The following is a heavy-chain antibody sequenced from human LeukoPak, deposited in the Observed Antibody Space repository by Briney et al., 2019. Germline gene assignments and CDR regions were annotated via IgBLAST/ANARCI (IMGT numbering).Heavy chain of an antibody. J-gene: IGHJ6*03. CDR1: GYTFTGYY. D-gene: IGHD1-26*01. V-gene: IGHV1-2*02. CDR2: INPNSGGT. Sequence: ASVKVSCKASGYTFTGYYMHWVRQAPGQGLEWMGWINPNSGGTNYAQKFQGRVTMTRDTSISTVYMELSRLRADDTAVYYCARDGGRGVYYMDVWGKGTTVTVSS. CDR3: ARDGGRGVYYMDV.